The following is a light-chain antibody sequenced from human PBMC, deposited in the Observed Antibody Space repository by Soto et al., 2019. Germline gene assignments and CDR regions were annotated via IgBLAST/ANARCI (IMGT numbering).Light chain of an antibody. Sequence: EIVLTQSPGTLSLSPGERATLSCRASQSVSVNLAWYQQKPGQAPRLLIYGVSTRATGIPARFSGSESGTEFTLTISSLQSEDFAVYYCQQYNDWPFTFGPGTKV. CDR3: QQYNDWPFT. J-gene: IGKJ3*01. V-gene: IGKV3-15*01. CDR1: QSVSVN. CDR2: GVS.